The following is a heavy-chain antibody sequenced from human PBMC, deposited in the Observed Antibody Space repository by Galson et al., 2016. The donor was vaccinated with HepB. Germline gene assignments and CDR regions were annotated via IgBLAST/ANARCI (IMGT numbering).Heavy chain of an antibody. Sequence: SLRLSCAVSGFTFSRYVMYWVRQAPGKGLEWVAVLSYDGSNKYYADSVKGRFTISRDNAKNSLYLQMNSLRAEDTAVYYCARGDIVGAIFDYWGQGTLVTVSS. V-gene: IGHV3-30-3*01. CDR2: LSYDGSNK. CDR1: GFTFSRYV. J-gene: IGHJ4*02. D-gene: IGHD1-26*01. CDR3: ARGDIVGAIFDY.